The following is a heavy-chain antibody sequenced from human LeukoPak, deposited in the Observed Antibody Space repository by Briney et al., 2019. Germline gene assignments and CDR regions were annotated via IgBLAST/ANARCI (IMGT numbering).Heavy chain of an antibody. V-gene: IGHV3-48*03. D-gene: IGHD2-8*01. CDR2: ISSSGSTI. CDR1: GFTFSSYE. Sequence: GGSLRLSCAASGFTFSSYEMNWVRQAPGKGLEWVSYISSSGSTIYYADSVKGRFTISRDNAKNSLYLQMNSLRSDDTAVYYCARKLGYCTNGVCYRGYYYYMDVWGKGTTVTVSS. CDR3: ARKLGYCTNGVCYRGYYYYMDV. J-gene: IGHJ6*03.